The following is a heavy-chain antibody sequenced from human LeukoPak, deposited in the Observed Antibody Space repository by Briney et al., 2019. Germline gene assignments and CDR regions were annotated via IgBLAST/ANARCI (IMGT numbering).Heavy chain of an antibody. Sequence: SETLSLTCTVSGGSITGHYWSWIRQPPGKGLEWIGYIHYTGSTSYNPSLNSRITMSVDTPNNQFSLRLTSVTATDPAVYYCARLHALGAEEFDPWGQGALVTVSS. CDR1: GGSITGHY. V-gene: IGHV4-59*11. J-gene: IGHJ5*02. CDR3: ARLHALGAEEFDP. CDR2: IHYTGST. D-gene: IGHD3-16*01.